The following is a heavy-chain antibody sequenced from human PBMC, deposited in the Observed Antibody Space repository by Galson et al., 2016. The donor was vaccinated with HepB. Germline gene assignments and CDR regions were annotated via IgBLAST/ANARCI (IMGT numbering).Heavy chain of an antibody. CDR3: SRREWERDN. J-gene: IGHJ4*02. D-gene: IGHD1-26*01. V-gene: IGHV3-7*01. CDR2: INQDGSDI. CDR1: EFTFSNGW. Sequence: SLRLSCADSEFTFSNGWMSWVRQAPGKGLEWVAHINQDGSDIYYVDPVMGRFTISRDKAKKSLYLQLNSLRVDDTAVYYCSRREWERDNWGQGTLVTVSS.